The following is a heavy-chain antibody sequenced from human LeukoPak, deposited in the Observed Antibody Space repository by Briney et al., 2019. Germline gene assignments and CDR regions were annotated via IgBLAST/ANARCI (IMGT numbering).Heavy chain of an antibody. D-gene: IGHD3-9*01. CDR1: GYTFTGYY. CDR2: INPNSGGT. V-gene: IGHV1-2*02. Sequence: ASVTVSCKASGYTFTGYYMHWVRQAPGQGLEWMGWINPNSGGTNYAQKFQGRVTMTRHTSISIAYMELSRLRSDDTAVYYCARDYDILTGYYRSYYYGMDVWGQGTTVTVSS. CDR3: ARDYDILTGYYRSYYYGMDV. J-gene: IGHJ6*02.